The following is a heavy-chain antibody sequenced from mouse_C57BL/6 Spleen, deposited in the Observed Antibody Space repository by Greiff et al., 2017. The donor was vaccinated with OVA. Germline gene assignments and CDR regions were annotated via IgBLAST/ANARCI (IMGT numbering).Heavy chain of an antibody. V-gene: IGHV1-26*01. CDR2: INSNNGGT. Sequence: EVQLQQSGPELVKPGASVKISCKASGYTFTDYYMNWVKQSHGKSLEWIGDINSNNGGTSYNQKFKGKATLTVDKSSSTAYMQLSSLTSEDSAVYFCAKSTVVDAMDYWGQGTSVSVSS. CDR3: AKSTVVDAMDY. J-gene: IGHJ4*01. D-gene: IGHD1-1*01. CDR1: GYTFTDYY.